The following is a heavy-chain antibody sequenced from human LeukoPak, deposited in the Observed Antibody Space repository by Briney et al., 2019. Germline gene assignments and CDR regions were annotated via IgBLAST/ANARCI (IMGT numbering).Heavy chain of an antibody. J-gene: IGHJ4*02. CDR1: GFTFNTHT. CDR2: IGGDGGDT. V-gene: IGHV3-64D*09. Sequence: GGSLRLSCSASGFTFNTHTMHWVRQAPGKGLEYVSSIGGDGGDTYYGDSLEGRFYISRDNSKNTLYLQMSSLRPEDTAVYYCVKDRGGTWAFDCWGQRTLVTVSS. CDR3: VKDRGGTWAFDC. D-gene: IGHD2-15*01.